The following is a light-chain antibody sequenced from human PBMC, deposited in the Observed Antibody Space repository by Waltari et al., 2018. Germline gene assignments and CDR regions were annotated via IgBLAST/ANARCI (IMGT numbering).Light chain of an antibody. J-gene: IGKJ4*01. Sequence: DIVMTQSPDSLAVSLGERATITCKSSQSLLSKNDNFMAWYQKKPGQPPNLLIFGASTRQSGGPDRFSGIGSGADFTLTISSLQAEDVAVYYCHQYHSSPLTFGGGTKVEIK. CDR1: QSLLSKNDNF. CDR3: HQYHSSPLT. CDR2: GAS. V-gene: IGKV4-1*01.